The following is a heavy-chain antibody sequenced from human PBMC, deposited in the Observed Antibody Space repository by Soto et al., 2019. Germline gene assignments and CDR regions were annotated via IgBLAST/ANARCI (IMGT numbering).Heavy chain of an antibody. Sequence: PGGSLRLSCAASGFTFSTFAMHWVRQAPGKGLEWVAVISHDGTNKYYADSVKGRFTISRDNSKNTLYLRMNSLRAEDTAIYYCARESYDSGGYSYDAFDIWGPGTMVTVSS. J-gene: IGHJ3*02. CDR1: GFTFSTFA. CDR2: ISHDGTNK. D-gene: IGHD3-22*01. V-gene: IGHV3-30-3*01. CDR3: ARESYDSGGYSYDAFDI.